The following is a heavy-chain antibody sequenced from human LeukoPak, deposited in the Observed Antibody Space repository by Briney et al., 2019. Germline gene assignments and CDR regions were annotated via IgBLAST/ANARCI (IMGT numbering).Heavy chain of an antibody. V-gene: IGHV1-2*02. Sequence: GASVKVSCKASGYTFTVYYMHWIRQAPGQGLEWMGWINPKSGETNYAQKFQGRVTMTRDTSISTAYMELSRLRSDDTAVYYCTRGGDGYSLFDYWGQGTLVTVSS. J-gene: IGHJ4*02. CDR3: TRGGDGYSLFDY. CDR1: GYTFTVYY. CDR2: INPKSGET. D-gene: IGHD5-24*01.